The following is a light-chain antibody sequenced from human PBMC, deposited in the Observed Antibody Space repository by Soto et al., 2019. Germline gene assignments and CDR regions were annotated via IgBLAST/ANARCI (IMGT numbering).Light chain of an antibody. Sequence: DIQMTQSPSSLSASVGDRVSITCRASQSISTWLAWYQQQPGGAPRLLIYDASSLQSGVPSRFSGNGSGTEFTLTISSLQPDDFATYYCQQSYSTPWTFGQGTKVEIK. CDR1: QSISTW. J-gene: IGKJ1*01. CDR3: QQSYSTPWT. V-gene: IGKV1-5*01. CDR2: DAS.